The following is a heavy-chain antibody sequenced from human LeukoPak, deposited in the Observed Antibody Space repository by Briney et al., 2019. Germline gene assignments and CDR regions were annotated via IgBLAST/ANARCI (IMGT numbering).Heavy chain of an antibody. Sequence: QPGGSLRLSCAASTFTFNNYWMSWVRQVPGKGLEWVATIKHDGSETYYVDSLKGRFTISRDNAKNSLYLQMNSLRTEDTAVYYCARVGPRSQPAAFDYWGQGALVTVSS. CDR1: TFTFNNYW. D-gene: IGHD2-2*01. CDR2: IKHDGSET. J-gene: IGHJ4*02. V-gene: IGHV3-7*01. CDR3: ARVGPRSQPAAFDY.